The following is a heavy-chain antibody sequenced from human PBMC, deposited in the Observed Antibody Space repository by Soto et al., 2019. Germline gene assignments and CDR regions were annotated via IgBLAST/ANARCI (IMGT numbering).Heavy chain of an antibody. J-gene: IGHJ4*02. Sequence: SVKVSCKASGGTFSSYAISWVRRAPGQGLEWMGGIIPIFGTANYAQKFQGRVTITADKSTSTAYMELSSLRSEDTAVYYCARGGIGGYIKRPFDYWGQGTLVTVSS. CDR3: ARGGIGGYIKRPFDY. CDR2: IIPIFGTA. CDR1: GGTFSSYA. V-gene: IGHV1-69*06. D-gene: IGHD5-12*01.